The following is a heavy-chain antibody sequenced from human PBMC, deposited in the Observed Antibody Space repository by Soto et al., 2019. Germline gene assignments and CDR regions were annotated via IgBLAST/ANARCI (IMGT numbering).Heavy chain of an antibody. CDR1: GYTFTSYA. CDR2: INARNGNT. Sequence: QVQLVQSGAEVKKPGASVKVSCKASGYTFTSYAMHWVRQAPGQRLEWMGWINARNGNTKYSQKFQGRVTITRDTSASTAYMELSSLRSEDTAVYYCARVSGISVAEVWGQGTLVTVSS. D-gene: IGHD6-19*01. V-gene: IGHV1-3*01. CDR3: ARVSGISVAEV. J-gene: IGHJ4*02.